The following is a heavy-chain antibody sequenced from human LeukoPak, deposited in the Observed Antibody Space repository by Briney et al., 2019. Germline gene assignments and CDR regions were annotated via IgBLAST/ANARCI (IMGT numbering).Heavy chain of an antibody. V-gene: IGHV3-21*01. CDR3: AKAGGYTDIVLMVYAIGDLGMDV. D-gene: IGHD2-8*01. CDR1: GFTFRDYT. J-gene: IGHJ6*02. Sequence: PGGSLRLSCVASGFTFRDYTMNWVRQAPGKGLEWVSAISKSSTYIKYADSVKGRFTVSRDNAKNSLFLQMNSLRVEDTAVYYCAKAGGYTDIVLMVYAIGDLGMDVWGQGTTVTVSS. CDR2: ISKSSTYI.